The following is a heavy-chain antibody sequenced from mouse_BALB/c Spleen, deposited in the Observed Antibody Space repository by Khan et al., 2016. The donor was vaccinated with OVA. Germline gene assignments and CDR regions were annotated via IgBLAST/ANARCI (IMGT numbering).Heavy chain of an antibody. CDR3: ARGGSSGPAWFTY. Sequence: EVQLQESGPGLVKPSQSLSLTCSVTGYSITSGYFWNWIRQFPGNELEWMGYIRFDGSNNYNPSLSNRISITRDTSKNQFFLKLNSVTPEDTSTYYSARGGSSGPAWFTYWGHGTLVTVSA. V-gene: IGHV3-6*02. CDR2: IRFDGSN. CDR1: GYSITSGYF. D-gene: IGHD3-1*01. J-gene: IGHJ3*01.